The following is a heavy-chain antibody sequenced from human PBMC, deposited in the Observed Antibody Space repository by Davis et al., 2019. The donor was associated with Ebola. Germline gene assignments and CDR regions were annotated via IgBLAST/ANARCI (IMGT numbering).Heavy chain of an antibody. V-gene: IGHV3-66*01. J-gene: IGHJ4*02. D-gene: IGHD6-19*01. CDR2: IYSGGST. Sequence: PGGSLRLSCAASGFTVSSNYMSWVRQAPGKGLEWVSVIYSGGSTYYADSVKGRFTISRDNSKSMLYLQMNSLRAEDTAVYYCAAGYSSGWNIYWGQGTLVTVSS. CDR3: AAGYSSGWNIY. CDR1: GFTVSSNY.